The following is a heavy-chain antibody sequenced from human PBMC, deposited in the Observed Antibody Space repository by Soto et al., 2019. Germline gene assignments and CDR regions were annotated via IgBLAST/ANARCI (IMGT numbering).Heavy chain of an antibody. V-gene: IGHV3-74*01. CDR2: ISGDGRTT. CDR3: ARGVPNCSSSSCYFDF. D-gene: IGHD2-2*01. J-gene: IGHJ4*02. CDR1: GFTFSSHW. Sequence: PGGSLRLSCAASGFTFSSHWMNWGRQAPGKGLVWVSRISGDGRTTSHADSVKGRFTISRDNAKNTLYLQVNSLRVEDTAVYYCARGVPNCSSSSCYFDFWGQGILVTVSS.